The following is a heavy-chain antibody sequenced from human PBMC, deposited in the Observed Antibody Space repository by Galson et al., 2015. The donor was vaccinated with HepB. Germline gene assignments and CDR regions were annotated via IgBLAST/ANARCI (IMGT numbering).Heavy chain of an antibody. D-gene: IGHD4-17*01. Sequence: SLRLSCAASGFAFSNAWMSWVRQAPGKGLEWVGRIKSKTDGGTTDYAAPVKGRFTISRDDSKNMLYLQMNSLKTEDTAVYYCTTERYGDAFFDYWGQGTLVTVSS. CDR2: IKSKTDGGTT. V-gene: IGHV3-15*01. CDR1: GFAFSNAW. CDR3: TTERYGDAFFDY. J-gene: IGHJ4*02.